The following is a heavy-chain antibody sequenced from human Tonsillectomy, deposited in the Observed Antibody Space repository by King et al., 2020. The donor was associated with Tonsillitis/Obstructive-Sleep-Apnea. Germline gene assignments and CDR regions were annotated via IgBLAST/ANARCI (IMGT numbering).Heavy chain of an antibody. Sequence: QLVQSGAEVKKPGASVKVSCKASGYTFTSYGISWVRQAPGQGLEWMGWISAYNGNTNNAQKLQGRVTMTTGTSTSTAYIELRSLRSDDTAVYYCAREFGSGWYGGAFDYWGQGTLVTVSS. CDR1: GYTFTSYG. D-gene: IGHD6-19*01. J-gene: IGHJ4*02. CDR2: ISAYNGNT. V-gene: IGHV1-18*01. CDR3: AREFGSGWYGGAFDY.